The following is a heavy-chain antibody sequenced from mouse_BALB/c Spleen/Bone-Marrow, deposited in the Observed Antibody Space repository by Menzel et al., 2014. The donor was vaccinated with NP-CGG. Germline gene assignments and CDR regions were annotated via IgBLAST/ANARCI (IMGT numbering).Heavy chain of an antibody. V-gene: IGHV5-17*02. D-gene: IGHD1-1*01. J-gene: IGHJ2*01. CDR1: GFTFSSFG. CDR3: ASSGYYYGSRPPFDY. Sequence: DVHLVESGGGLVQPGGSRKLSCAASGFTFSSFGMHWVRQAPEKGLEWVAYISSGSSTIYYADTVKGRFTISRDNPKNTLFLQMTSLRSEDTAMYYCASSGYYYGSRPPFDYWGQGTTLTVSS. CDR2: ISSGSSTI.